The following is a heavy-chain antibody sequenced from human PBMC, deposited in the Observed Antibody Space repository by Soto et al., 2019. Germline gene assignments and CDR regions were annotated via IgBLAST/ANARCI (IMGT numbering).Heavy chain of an antibody. CDR3: ARGKRRAARLLVY. Sequence: VQLQQWGAGLLKPSETLSLTCAVYGGSFSGYYLSWIRQPPGKGLEWIGEINHSGSTNYNPSLNSRVTISLDTSKNQFALKLSSATASDTAVYDGARGKRRAARLLVYCGQVTLVTVSS. CDR1: GGSFSGYY. CDR2: INHSGST. J-gene: IGHJ4*02. D-gene: IGHD6-6*01. V-gene: IGHV4-34*01.